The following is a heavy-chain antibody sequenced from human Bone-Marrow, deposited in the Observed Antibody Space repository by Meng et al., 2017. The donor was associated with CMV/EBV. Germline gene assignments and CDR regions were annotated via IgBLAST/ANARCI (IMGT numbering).Heavy chain of an antibody. D-gene: IGHD1-26*01. J-gene: IGHJ4*02. CDR1: GFTFSSYW. CDR2: ISDRT. Sequence: GESLKISCAASGFTFSSYWMTWVRQAPGKGLEWVSGISDRTYYADSVRGRFTISRDNSKNTLYLQMNSLRAEDTAVYYCARGKNSGVYRYSFDYWGQGTLVTVSS. V-gene: IGHV3-23*01. CDR3: ARGKNSGVYRYSFDY.